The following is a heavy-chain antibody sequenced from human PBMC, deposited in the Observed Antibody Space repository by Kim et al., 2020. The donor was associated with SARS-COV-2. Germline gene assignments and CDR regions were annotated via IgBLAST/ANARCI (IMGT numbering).Heavy chain of an antibody. CDR3: ARESKGYSIFDY. D-gene: IGHD6-13*01. J-gene: IGHJ4*02. V-gene: IGHV3-30*01. Sequence: YYADSVKGRFTISRDNSKNTLYLQMNSLRAEDTAVYYCARESKGYSIFDYWGQGTLVTVSS.